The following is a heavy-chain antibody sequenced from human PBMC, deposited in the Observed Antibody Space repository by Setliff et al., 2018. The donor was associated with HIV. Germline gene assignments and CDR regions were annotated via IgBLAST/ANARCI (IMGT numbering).Heavy chain of an antibody. CDR1: GFTFSDYY. D-gene: IGHD3-10*01. V-gene: IGHV3-23*01. J-gene: IGHJ4*02. Sequence: PGGSLRLSCAASGFTFSDYYMSWIRQAPGKGLEWVSTISSDHNTYYPDSVRGRFTVSRDNSKNTLYLQMNSLRAEDTAVYYCTTDLIIRGVIIDGALGWGQGTLVTVSS. CDR3: TTDLIIRGVIIDGALG. CDR2: ISSDHNT.